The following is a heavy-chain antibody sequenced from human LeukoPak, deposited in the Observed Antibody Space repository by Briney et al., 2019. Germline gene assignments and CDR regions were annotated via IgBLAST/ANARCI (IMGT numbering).Heavy chain of an antibody. CDR3: ARDTGDGYIYYYYYGMDV. V-gene: IGHV3-48*03. D-gene: IGHD5-24*01. J-gene: IGHJ6*02. CDR1: GFTFSSYE. Sequence: RGSLRLSCAASGFTFSSYEMNWVRQAPGKGLEWVSYISSSGSTIYYADSVKGRFTISRDNAKNSLYLQMNSLRAEDTAVYYCARDTGDGYIYYYYYGMDVWGQGTTVTVSS. CDR2: ISSSGSTI.